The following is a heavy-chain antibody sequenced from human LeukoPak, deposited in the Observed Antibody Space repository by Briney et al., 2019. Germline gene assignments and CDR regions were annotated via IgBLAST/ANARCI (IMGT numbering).Heavy chain of an antibody. V-gene: IGHV3-30*03. CDR2: ISYDGSNK. CDR3: TTSHIVVVPTAP. CDR1: GFTFSSYG. Sequence: PGGSLRLSCAASGFTFSSYGMHWVRQAPGKGLEWVAVISYDGSNKYYADSVKGRFTISRDNSKNTLYLQMNSLRAEDTAVYYCTTSHIVVVPTAPWGQGTLVTVSS. D-gene: IGHD2-2*01. J-gene: IGHJ4*02.